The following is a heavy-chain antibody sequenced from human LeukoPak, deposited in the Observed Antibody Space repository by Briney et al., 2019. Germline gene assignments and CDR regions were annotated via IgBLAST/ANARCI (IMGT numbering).Heavy chain of an antibody. CDR1: GGSFSGYY. Sequence: PSETLSLTCAVYGGSFSGYYWSWIRQPPGKGLEWIGEINHSGSTNYNPSLKSRVTISVDTSKNQFSLKLSSVTAADTAVYYCAMSYPPVYYYGSGSYYPRWGQGTMVTVSS. D-gene: IGHD3-10*01. V-gene: IGHV4-34*01. CDR2: INHSGST. CDR3: AMSYPPVYYYGSGSYYPR. J-gene: IGHJ3*01.